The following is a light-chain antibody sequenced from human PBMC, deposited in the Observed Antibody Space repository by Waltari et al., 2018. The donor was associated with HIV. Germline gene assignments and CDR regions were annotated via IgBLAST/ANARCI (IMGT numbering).Light chain of an antibody. Sequence: DIQMPQSPSSLSASVGDRVTITCRASQDIRNWLAWYQQKPGKAPKLLIYAASNLQSGVPSRFSGSGCGSQFVLTISSLQPEDFATYFCQQANSFPFTFGPGTSVDL. CDR3: QQANSFPFT. J-gene: IGKJ3*01. CDR2: AAS. CDR1: QDIRNW. V-gene: IGKV1-12*01.